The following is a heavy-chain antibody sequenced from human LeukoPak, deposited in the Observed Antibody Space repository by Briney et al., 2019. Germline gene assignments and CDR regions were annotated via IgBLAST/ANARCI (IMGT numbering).Heavy chain of an antibody. CDR3: TRGSTYHYW. Sequence: GGSLRLSCAASGFSFSTYWMTWVRQAPGKGLEWVANIKQDGSEKSYVDSVKGRFTISRDNAENSLYLQMNSLRAEDTAVYHCTRGSTYHYWWGQGTLVTVSS. CDR1: GFSFSTYW. CDR2: IKQDGSEK. D-gene: IGHD3-16*01. J-gene: IGHJ4*02. V-gene: IGHV3-7*04.